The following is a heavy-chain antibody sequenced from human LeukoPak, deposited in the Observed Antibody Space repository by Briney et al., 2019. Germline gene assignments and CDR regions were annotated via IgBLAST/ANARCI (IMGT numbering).Heavy chain of an antibody. CDR3: ARDQQAYDYVWGSYRPFDY. CDR2: IYYSGST. V-gene: IGHV4-39*07. Sequence: SETLSLTCTVSGGSISSSSYYWGWIRQPPGKGLEWIGSIYYSGSTYYNPSLKSRVTISVDTSKNQFSLKLSSVTAADTAVYYCARDQQAYDYVWGSYRPFDYWGQGTLVTVSS. D-gene: IGHD3-16*02. J-gene: IGHJ4*02. CDR1: GGSISSSSYY.